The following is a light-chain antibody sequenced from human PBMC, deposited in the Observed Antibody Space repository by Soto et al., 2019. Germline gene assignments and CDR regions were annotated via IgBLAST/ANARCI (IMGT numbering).Light chain of an antibody. J-gene: IGKJ4*02. CDR2: AAS. CDR1: QSINNY. Sequence: DIQRTQSPPSLSASVGDRVIITVRTSQSINNYLNWYQQKPGKAPNLLIYAASSLQSGVPSRFSGSGSGTDFTLTISSLQSEDFATYYGQQSYSTPLTFGGGTKVDIK. V-gene: IGKV1-39*01. CDR3: QQSYSTPLT.